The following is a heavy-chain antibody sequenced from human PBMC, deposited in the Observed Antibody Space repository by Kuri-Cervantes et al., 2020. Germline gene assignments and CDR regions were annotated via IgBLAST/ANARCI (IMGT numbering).Heavy chain of an antibody. Sequence: ASVKVSCKAAGYTFTGYYMHWVRQAPGQGLEWMGWINPNSGGTNYAQKFQGRVTMTRDTFISTAYMELSRLRSDDTAVYYCARGKSITMVRGVKGAFDPWGQGTLVTVSS. D-gene: IGHD3-10*01. V-gene: IGHV1-2*02. CDR2: INPNSGGT. J-gene: IGHJ5*02. CDR3: ARGKSITMVRGVKGAFDP. CDR1: GYTFTGYY.